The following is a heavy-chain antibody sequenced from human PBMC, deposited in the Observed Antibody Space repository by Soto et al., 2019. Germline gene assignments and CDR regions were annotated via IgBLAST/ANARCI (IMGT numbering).Heavy chain of an antibody. CDR3: ARSSSPSANFDS. CDR2: IIPILGIA. D-gene: IGHD2-2*01. V-gene: IGHV1-69*02. CDR1: GGTFSSYT. J-gene: IGHJ4*02. Sequence: QVQLVQSGAEVKKPGSSVKVSCKASGGTFSSYTISWVRQAPGQGLEWMGRIIPILGIANYAQKFQGRVTITADNSTSTAYMELSSLRSEDTAVYYCARSSSPSANFDSWGQGTLLTVSS.